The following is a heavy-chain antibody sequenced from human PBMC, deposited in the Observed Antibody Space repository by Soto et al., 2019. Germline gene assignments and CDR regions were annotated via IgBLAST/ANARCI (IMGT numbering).Heavy chain of an antibody. J-gene: IGHJ4*02. V-gene: IGHV3-74*01. CDR1: GFTVSSNY. D-gene: IGHD1-1*01. CDR3: ARGGLEPFDY. Sequence: PGGSLRLSGADSGFTVSSNYMSWVRKAPGKGLEWVSRINDYGTTINYAESVEGRFIISRDDAKSEVYLQMNNLRAEDSAVYYCARGGLEPFDYWGQGALVTVS. CDR2: INDYGTTI.